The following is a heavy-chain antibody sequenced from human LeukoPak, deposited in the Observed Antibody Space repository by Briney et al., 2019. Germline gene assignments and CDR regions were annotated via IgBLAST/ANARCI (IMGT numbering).Heavy chain of an antibody. CDR2: IYYSGST. Sequence: SETLSLTRTVSGGSISSYYWSWIRQPPGKGLERIGYIYYSGSTNYNPSLKSRVTISVDTSKNQFSLKLSSVTAADTAVYYCARQGITMVRAPFDYWGQGTLVTVSS. J-gene: IGHJ4*02. V-gene: IGHV4-59*08. CDR3: ARQGITMVRAPFDY. D-gene: IGHD3-10*01. CDR1: GGSISSYY.